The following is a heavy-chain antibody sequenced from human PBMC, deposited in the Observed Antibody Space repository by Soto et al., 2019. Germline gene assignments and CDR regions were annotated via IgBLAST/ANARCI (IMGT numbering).Heavy chain of an antibody. CDR2: INTDGSDT. J-gene: IGHJ4*02. CDR1: GFTFSSDW. Sequence: GGSLSLSCAASGFTFSSDWMHWVRQAPGKGLVWVSRINTDGSDTSYADSVKGRFTISRDNAKNSLYLEMNSLRPEDTAVYYCTREMATIDFDYWGQGAPVTVSS. D-gene: IGHD5-12*01. CDR3: TREMATIDFDY. V-gene: IGHV3-74*01.